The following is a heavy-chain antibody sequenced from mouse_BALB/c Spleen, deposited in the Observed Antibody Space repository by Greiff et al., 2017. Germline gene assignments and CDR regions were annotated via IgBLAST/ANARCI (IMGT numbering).Heavy chain of an antibody. CDR1: GYSITSDYA. D-gene: IGHD1-1*01. Sequence: EVKLMESGPGLVKPSQSLSLTCTVTGYSITSDYAWNWIRQFPGNKLEWMGYISYSGSTSYNPSLKSRISITRDTSKNQFFLQLNSVTTEDTATYYCARDYYGSSDWYFDVWGAGTTVTVSS. CDR2: ISYSGST. J-gene: IGHJ1*01. V-gene: IGHV3-2*02. CDR3: ARDYYGSSDWYFDV.